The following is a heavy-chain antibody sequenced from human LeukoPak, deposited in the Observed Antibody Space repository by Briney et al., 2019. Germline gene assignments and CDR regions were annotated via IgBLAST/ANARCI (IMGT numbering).Heavy chain of an antibody. CDR3: ASGTTDIVVVPATLRNYYFDY. CDR2: INPSGGST. Sequence: ASVKVSCKASGYTFTSYYMHWVRQAPGQGLEWVGIINPSGGSTSYAQKFQGRVTMTRDMSTSTDYMELSSLRSEDTAVYYCASGTTDIVVVPATLRNYYFDYWGQGTLVTVSS. CDR1: GYTFTSYY. D-gene: IGHD2-2*01. J-gene: IGHJ4*02. V-gene: IGHV1-46*01.